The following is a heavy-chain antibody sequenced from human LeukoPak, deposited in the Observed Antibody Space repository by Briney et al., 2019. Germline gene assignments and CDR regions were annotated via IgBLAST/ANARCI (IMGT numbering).Heavy chain of an antibody. CDR1: GGSISSYY. CDR3: ARGSPGEDIVVVPAAIRVNFDY. CDR2: IYYSGST. Sequence: SETLSLTCTVSGGSISSYYWSWIRQPPGKGLEWIGYIYYSGSTNYNPSLKSRVTISVDTSKNQFSLKLSSVTAADTAVYYCARGSPGEDIVVVPAAIRVNFDYWGQGTLVTVSS. V-gene: IGHV4-59*12. J-gene: IGHJ4*02. D-gene: IGHD2-2*02.